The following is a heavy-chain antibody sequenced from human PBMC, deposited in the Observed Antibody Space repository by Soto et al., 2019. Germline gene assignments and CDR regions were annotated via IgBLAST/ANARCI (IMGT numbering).Heavy chain of an antibody. V-gene: IGHV4-59*01. CDR3: ARDYMDV. J-gene: IGHJ6*02. CDR1: GGSISSYY. Sequence: QMQLQESGPGLVKLSETLSLTCTVSGGSISSYYWSWIRQPPGEGLEWIGYLYNSGTTNYNPSLNSRVTTSVDTSKNQISLNLQSVTAADTAVYYCARDYMDVWGQGTTVTVSS. CDR2: LYNSGTT.